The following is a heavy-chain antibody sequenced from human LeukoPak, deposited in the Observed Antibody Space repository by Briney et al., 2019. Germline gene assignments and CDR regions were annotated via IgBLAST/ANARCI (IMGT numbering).Heavy chain of an antibody. Sequence: SETLSLTCAVYGGSFSGYYWSWIRQPPGKGLEWIGEINHSGSTNYNPSLKSRVTISVDTSENQFSLKLSSVTAADTAVFYCARHYCSSTSCSYYFDYWGQGTLVTVSS. CDR3: ARHYCSSTSCSYYFDY. V-gene: IGHV4-34*01. CDR1: GGSFSGYY. D-gene: IGHD2-2*01. CDR2: INHSGST. J-gene: IGHJ4*02.